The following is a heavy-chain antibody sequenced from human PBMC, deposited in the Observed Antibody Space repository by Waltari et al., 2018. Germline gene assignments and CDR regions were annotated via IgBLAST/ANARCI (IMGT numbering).Heavy chain of an antibody. D-gene: IGHD3-22*01. CDR3: AKDFDTSGYFPLGS. CDR1: GFMFSNYA. V-gene: IGHV3-23*04. Sequence: EVQLVDSVGDLVHPGGSLRLSCAASGFMFSNYAMTWVRQAPGKGREWVSSVSGNGATTYYADSVRGRFTISRDNSENTLYLQMDRLRADDTAVYYCAKDFDTSGYFPLGSWGQGTLVTVSS. CDR2: VSGNGATT. J-gene: IGHJ5*02.